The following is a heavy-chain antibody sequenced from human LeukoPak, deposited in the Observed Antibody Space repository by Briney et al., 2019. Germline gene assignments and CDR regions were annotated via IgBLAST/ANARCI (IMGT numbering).Heavy chain of an antibody. J-gene: IGHJ4*02. CDR1: GGSISSYY. V-gene: IGHV4-4*07. CDR3: ARASADVSSGWYQSFDY. Sequence: SETLSLTCTGSGGSISSYYWSWIRQPAGKGLEWIGRIYTSGSTNYNPSLKSRVTMSVDTSKNQFSLKLSSVTAADTAVYYCARASADVSSGWYQSFDYWGQGTLVTVSS. D-gene: IGHD6-19*01. CDR2: IYTSGST.